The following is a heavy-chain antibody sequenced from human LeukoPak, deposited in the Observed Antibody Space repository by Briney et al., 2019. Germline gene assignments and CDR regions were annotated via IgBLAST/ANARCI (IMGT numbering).Heavy chain of an antibody. CDR2: INPNSGGT. J-gene: IGHJ4*02. CDR1: GYTFTGYY. CDR3: ASFYYDSSGPNGGY. Sequence: VASVKVSCKASGYTFTGYYMHWVRQAPGQGLEWMGWINPNSGGTNYAQKFQGRVTMTRDTSISTAYMELSRLRSDDTAVYYCASFYYDSSGPNGGYWGQGTLVTVSS. V-gene: IGHV1-2*02. D-gene: IGHD3-22*01.